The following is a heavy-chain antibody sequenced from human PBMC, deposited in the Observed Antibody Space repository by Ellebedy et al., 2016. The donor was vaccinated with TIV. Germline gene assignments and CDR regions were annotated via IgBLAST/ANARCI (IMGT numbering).Heavy chain of an antibody. Sequence: GGSLRLSCAASGFTFSSYAMHWVRQAPGKGLEWVAVISYDGSNKYYADSVKGRFTISRDNSKNTLYLQMNSLRAEDTAVYYCARDKVDTAVVNWYFDLWGRGTLVTVSS. J-gene: IGHJ2*01. CDR3: ARDKVDTAVVNWYFDL. CDR1: GFTFSSYA. CDR2: ISYDGSNK. V-gene: IGHV3-30-3*01. D-gene: IGHD5-18*01.